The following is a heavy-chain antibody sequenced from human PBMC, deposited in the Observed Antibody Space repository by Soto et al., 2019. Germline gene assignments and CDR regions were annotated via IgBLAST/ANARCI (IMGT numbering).Heavy chain of an antibody. D-gene: IGHD2-2*01. J-gene: IGHJ4*02. CDR3: ARDTNTVCDF. Sequence: QVQLVQSGAEVKKPGASVKVSCKASGYTFSTYGISWVRQAPGQGLEWMGWISGYTGNTNYAQRLQGRVTMTTDTSTSTVYIELRSLRSDDTAVYYCARDTNTVCDFWGQGTLVTVSS. CDR2: ISGYTGNT. CDR1: GYTFSTYG. V-gene: IGHV1-18*01.